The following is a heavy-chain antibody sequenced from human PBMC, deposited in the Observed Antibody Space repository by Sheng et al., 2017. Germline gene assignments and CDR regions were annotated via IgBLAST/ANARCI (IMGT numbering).Heavy chain of an antibody. J-gene: IGHJ5*02. Sequence: QVQLVESGGGVVQPGRSLRLSCAASGFTFSSYGMHWVRQAPGKGLEWVAVIWYDGSNKYYADSVKGRFTISRDNSKNTLYLQMNSLRAEDTAMYYCVRQLTANDPSWGQGTLVTVSS. V-gene: IGHV3-33*01. CDR1: GFTFSSYG. D-gene: IGHD1-1*01. CDR3: VRQLTANDPS. CDR2: IWYDGSNK.